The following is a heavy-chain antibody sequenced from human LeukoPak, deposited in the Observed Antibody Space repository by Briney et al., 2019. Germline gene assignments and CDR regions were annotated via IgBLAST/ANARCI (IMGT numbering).Heavy chain of an antibody. CDR2: ISAYNGNT. V-gene: IGHV1-18*01. CDR3: ARDMHGDPDY. J-gene: IGHJ4*02. CDR1: GYTFNSYG. Sequence: ASVTVSCKASGYTFNSYGISWVRQAPGQGLEWMGWISAYNGNTNYAQKLQGRVTMTTDTSKSTAYMELRSLRSDDTAVYYCARDMHGDPDYWGQGTLVTVSS.